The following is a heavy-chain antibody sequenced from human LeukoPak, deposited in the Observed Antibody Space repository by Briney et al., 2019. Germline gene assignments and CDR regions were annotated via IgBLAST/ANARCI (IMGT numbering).Heavy chain of an antibody. D-gene: IGHD2-15*01. CDR3: AKDMCSGGSCYSLDY. J-gene: IGHJ4*02. Sequence: GGSLRLSCAASGFTFDDYTMHWVRQAPGKGLEWVSLISWDGDSTYYADSVKGRFTISRDNSKNSLYLQMNSLRTEDTALYYCAKDMCSGGSCYSLDYWGQGTLVTVSS. V-gene: IGHV3-43*01. CDR1: GFTFDDYT. CDR2: ISWDGDST.